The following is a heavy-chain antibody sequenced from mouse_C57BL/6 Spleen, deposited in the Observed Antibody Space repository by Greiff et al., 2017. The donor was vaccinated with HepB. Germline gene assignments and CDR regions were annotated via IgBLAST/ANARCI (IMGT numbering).Heavy chain of an antibody. V-gene: IGHV1-59*01. CDR1: GYTFTSYW. J-gene: IGHJ3*01. Sequence: QVQLQQPGAELVRPGPSVKLSCKASGYTFTSYWMHWVKQRPGQGLEWIGVIDPSDSYTNYNQKFKGKATLTVDTSSSTAYMQLSSLTSEDSAVYYCAIYDPWFAYWGQGTLVTVSA. D-gene: IGHD1-1*01. CDR3: AIYDPWFAY. CDR2: IDPSDSYT.